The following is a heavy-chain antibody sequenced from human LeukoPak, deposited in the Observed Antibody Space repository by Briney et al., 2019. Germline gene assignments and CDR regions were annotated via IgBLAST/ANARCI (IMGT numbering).Heavy chain of an antibody. CDR2: IYYSGST. CDR3: ASRYYDFWSGYYGTIDY. D-gene: IGHD3-3*01. CDR1: GGSISGGDYY. Sequence: PSETLSLTCTVSGGSISGGDYYWSWIRQPPGKGLEWIGYIYYSGSTYYNPSLKSRVTISVDTSKNQFSLKLSSVTAADTAVYYCASRYYDFWSGYYGTIDYWGQGTLVTVSS. V-gene: IGHV4-30-4*08. J-gene: IGHJ4*02.